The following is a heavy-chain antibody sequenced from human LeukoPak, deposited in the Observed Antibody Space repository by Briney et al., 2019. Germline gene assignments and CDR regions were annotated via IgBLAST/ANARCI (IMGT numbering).Heavy chain of an antibody. D-gene: IGHD3-10*01. CDR3: ARSRQASGLFNS. V-gene: IGHV4-30-2*06. Sequence: SQTLSLTCTVSGYAITSGGFSWNWIRQSPGKGLEWIGCIYDRGPAYYNPSLKSRFTISVDRPKNQFFLNVTSLTAADTAVYFCARSRQASGLFNSWGQGTLVVVSS. CDR2: IYDRGPA. J-gene: IGHJ5*01. CDR1: GYAITSGGFS.